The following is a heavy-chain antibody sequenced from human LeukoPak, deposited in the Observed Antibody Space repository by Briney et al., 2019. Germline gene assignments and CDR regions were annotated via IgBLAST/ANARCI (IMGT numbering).Heavy chain of an antibody. J-gene: IGHJ4*02. V-gene: IGHV3-30-3*01. D-gene: IGHD1-20*01. CDR3: ASQRYNWNHKYFDY. CDR1: GFTFSSYA. CDR2: ISYDGSNK. Sequence: PGRSLRLSCAASGFTFSSYAMHWVRQAPGKGLEWVAVISYDGSNKYYADSVKGRFTITRGNSKNTLYLQMNSLRAEDTAVYYCASQRYNWNHKYFDYWGQGTLVTVSS.